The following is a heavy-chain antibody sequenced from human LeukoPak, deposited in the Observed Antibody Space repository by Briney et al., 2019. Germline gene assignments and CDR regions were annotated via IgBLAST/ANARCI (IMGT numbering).Heavy chain of an antibody. J-gene: IGHJ4*02. CDR2: IYYSGST. CDR1: GGSISSYY. CDR3: ARGPARTFDY. V-gene: IGHV4-59*01. Sequence: SETLSLTCTVSGGSISSYYWSWIRQPPGKGLEWIGYIYYSGSTNYNPSLKSRVTISVDTSKNQFSLKLSSVTAADTAVYYCARGPARTFDYWGQGTLVTVSS.